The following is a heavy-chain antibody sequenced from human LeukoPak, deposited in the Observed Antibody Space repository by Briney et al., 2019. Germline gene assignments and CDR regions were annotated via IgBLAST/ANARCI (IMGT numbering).Heavy chain of an antibody. J-gene: IGHJ6*04. CDR3: ARDRVVTMVRGVIPRRYYGMDV. D-gene: IGHD3-10*01. CDR1: GGSISSGDYY. CDR2: IYYSGST. Sequence: SQTLSLTCTVSGGSISSGDYYWSWIRQPPGKGLEWIGYIYYSGSTYYNPSLKRRVTISVDTSKNQFSLKLSSVTAADTAVYYCARDRVVTMVRGVIPRRYYGMDVWGKGTTVTVSS. V-gene: IGHV4-30-4*01.